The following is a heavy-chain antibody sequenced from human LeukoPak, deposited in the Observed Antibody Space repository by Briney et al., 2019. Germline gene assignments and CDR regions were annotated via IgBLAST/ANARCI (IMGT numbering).Heavy chain of an antibody. CDR2: IYYSGST. V-gene: IGHV4-39*01. J-gene: IGHJ4*02. CDR1: GGSVSSSSYY. CDR3: ARLPGNYDFWSGYYTYDYFDY. D-gene: IGHD3-3*01. Sequence: SETLSLTCTVSGGSVSSSSYYWGWIRQPPGKGLEWIGSIYYSGSTYYNPSLKSRVTISVDTSKNQFSLKLSSVTAADTAVYYCARLPGNYDFWSGYYTYDYFDYWGQGTLVTVSS.